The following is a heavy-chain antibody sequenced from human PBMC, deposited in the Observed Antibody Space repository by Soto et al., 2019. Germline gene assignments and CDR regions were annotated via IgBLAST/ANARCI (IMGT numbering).Heavy chain of an antibody. V-gene: IGHV1-18*01. J-gene: IGHJ5*02. CDR2: ISAYDGKT. CDR1: GYTFNTYG. CDR3: ARDPHEFWTSYWFDP. Sequence: ASVKVSCKTSGYTFNTYGINWVRQAPGQGLELMGWISAYDGKTTYAEEFQGRVTLTTDTSTSTAYMELRSLRSDDTAIYYCARDPHEFWTSYWFDPWGQGTPVTV. D-gene: IGHD3-3*01.